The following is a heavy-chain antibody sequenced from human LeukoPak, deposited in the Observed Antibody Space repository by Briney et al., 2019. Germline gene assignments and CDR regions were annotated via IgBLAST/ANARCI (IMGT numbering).Heavy chain of an antibody. CDR1: GFNFNMFA. J-gene: IGHJ4*02. V-gene: IGHV3-23*01. CDR3: AKEQRIRHCSEGVCMEGYYFDY. Sequence: GGSLRLSCSGTGFNFNMFAINWVRQAPGKGLEWVSGLSRGGGTTSYADSVKGRFTISGDNSKKTVFLQMNSLTSDDTAVYYCAKEQRIRHCSEGVCMEGYYFDYWGQGTLVTVSS. CDR2: LSRGGGTT. D-gene: IGHD6-25*01.